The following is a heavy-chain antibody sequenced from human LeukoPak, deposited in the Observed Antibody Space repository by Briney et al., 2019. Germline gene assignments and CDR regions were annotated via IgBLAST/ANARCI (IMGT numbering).Heavy chain of an antibody. V-gene: IGHV3-30*02. CDR2: IQYDGSKK. J-gene: IGHJ4*02. CDR3: VTSKGAGYFDY. Sequence: GGSLRLSCAASGFIFSSYGMHWVRQAPGKGLEWVAFIQYDGSKKYYADSVKGRFTISRDNSKNTLYLQMNTLRTDDTAVYYCVTSKGAGYFDYWGQGTLVTVSS. D-gene: IGHD6-19*01. CDR1: GFIFSSYG.